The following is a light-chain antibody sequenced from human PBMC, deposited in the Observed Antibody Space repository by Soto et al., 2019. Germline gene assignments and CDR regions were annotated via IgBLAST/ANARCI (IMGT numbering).Light chain of an antibody. Sequence: QSVLTQPASVAGSPGRSITISCTGSRSDLGGYNYVSWYQQHPGKAPKLVIYEVTHRPSGVSDRFSGSKSGNTASLTISGLQPEDEAEYYCSSYTTSSLGVFGGGTQLTVL. CDR2: EVT. V-gene: IGLV2-14*01. CDR3: SSYTTSSLGV. J-gene: IGLJ2*01. CDR1: RSDLGGYNY.